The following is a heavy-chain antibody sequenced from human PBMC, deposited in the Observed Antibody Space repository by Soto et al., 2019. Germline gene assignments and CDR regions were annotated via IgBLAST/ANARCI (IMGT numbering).Heavy chain of an antibody. CDR3: ASGVTTSSWYFDL. Sequence: QVQLVQSGAEVKKPGASVKVSCKASGYTFTSYYMHWVRQAPGQGLEWMGIINPSGGSTSYAQKFPGRVTLTRDTSTSPVYMELSSLRSEDTAVYYCASGVTTSSWYFDLWGRGTLVTVSS. D-gene: IGHD4-17*01. V-gene: IGHV1-46*01. CDR2: INPSGGST. CDR1: GYTFTSYY. J-gene: IGHJ2*01.